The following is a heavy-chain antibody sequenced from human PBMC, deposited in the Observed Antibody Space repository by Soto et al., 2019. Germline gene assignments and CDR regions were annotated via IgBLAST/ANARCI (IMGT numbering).Heavy chain of an antibody. J-gene: IGHJ4*02. D-gene: IGHD3-10*01. V-gene: IGHV3-23*01. CDR1: GFTFTSFG. CDR3: VRNLGFFDY. CDR2: ITLSGDST. Sequence: GGSLRLSCSAYGFTFTSFGMSWVRQAPGKGLEWVSGITLSGDSTYYADSVKGRFTISRDSSKNTLFLQLNSLRAEDTAVYYCVRNLGFFDYWSQGTLVTVSS.